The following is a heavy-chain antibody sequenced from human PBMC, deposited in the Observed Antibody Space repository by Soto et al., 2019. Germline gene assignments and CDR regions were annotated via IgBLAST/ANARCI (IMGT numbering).Heavy chain of an antibody. Sequence: QVKLVESGGGVVQPGRSLRLSCAASGFTFSTFAIHWVRQAPGKGLEWVALIPFDGSTQYYADSVKGRFVISRDNSRNTVYLQMNSLRPEDTAVYYCARRGLDADYTGPGQDYFDYWGQGTLVTVSS. V-gene: IGHV3-30*09. J-gene: IGHJ4*02. D-gene: IGHD3-3*01. CDR1: GFTFSTFA. CDR3: ARRGLDADYTGPGQDYFDY. CDR2: IPFDGSTQ.